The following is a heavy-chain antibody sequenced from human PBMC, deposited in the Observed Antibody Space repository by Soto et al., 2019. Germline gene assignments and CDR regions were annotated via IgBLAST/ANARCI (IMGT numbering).Heavy chain of an antibody. CDR3: AGWGDYSTDYYMDV. Sequence: ASVKVSCKVSGYTLTELSMHWVRQAPGQGLEWMGWINTNTGNPTYAQGFTGRFVFSLDTSVSTAYLQICSLKAEDTAVYYCAGWGDYSTDYYMDVWGKGTTVTVSS. CDR2: INTNTGNP. J-gene: IGHJ6*03. D-gene: IGHD4-4*01. V-gene: IGHV7-4-1*01. CDR1: GYTLTELS.